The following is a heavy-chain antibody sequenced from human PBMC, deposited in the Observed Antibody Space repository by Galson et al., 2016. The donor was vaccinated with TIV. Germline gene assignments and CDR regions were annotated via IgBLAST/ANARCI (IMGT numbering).Heavy chain of an antibody. D-gene: IGHD2-15*01. V-gene: IGHV3-33*01. CDR2: IWYDGSIK. CDR1: GLMLSKYG. Sequence: SLRLSCAASGLMLSKYGVQWVRQAPGKGLEWVAMIWYDGSIKNYEDSAKGRFIISRDNSKNSVYLEMNSMRVEDTAVYDCARCAGKYYSDSSHYHDSWGQGTLVTVSS. J-gene: IGHJ4*02. CDR3: ARCAGKYYSDSSHYHDS.